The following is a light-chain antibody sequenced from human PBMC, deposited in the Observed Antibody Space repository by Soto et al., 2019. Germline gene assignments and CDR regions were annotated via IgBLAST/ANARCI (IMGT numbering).Light chain of an antibody. J-gene: IGLJ1*01. Sequence: QSALTQPASVSGAPGQSITISCSGTSSDVGNYNLVSWYQHHPGKAPKVMIYEGTKRPSGISNRFSGSKSGNTASLTISGLQAEDEADYYCCSYVGSSTFVFGTGTKVTVL. CDR2: EGT. V-gene: IGLV2-23*01. CDR1: SSDVGNYNL. CDR3: CSYVGSSTFV.